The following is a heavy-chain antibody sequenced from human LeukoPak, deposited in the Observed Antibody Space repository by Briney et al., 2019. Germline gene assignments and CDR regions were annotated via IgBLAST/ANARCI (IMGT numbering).Heavy chain of an antibody. CDR3: AELGITMIGGV. Sequence: GGSLRLSCAASGFTFSSYGMTWVRQAPGKGLEWVSYISSSGSTIYYADSVKGRFTISRDNAKNSLYLQMNSLRAEDTAVYYCAELGITMIGGVWGKGTTVTISS. D-gene: IGHD3-10*02. V-gene: IGHV3-48*04. CDR1: GFTFSSYG. J-gene: IGHJ6*04. CDR2: ISSSGSTI.